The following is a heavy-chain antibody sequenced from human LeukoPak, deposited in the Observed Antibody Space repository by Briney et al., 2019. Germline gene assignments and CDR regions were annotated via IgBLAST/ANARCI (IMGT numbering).Heavy chain of an antibody. CDR3: ARGMTVAANWFDP. V-gene: IGHV3-7*05. J-gene: IGHJ5*02. D-gene: IGHD6-19*01. CDR2: IKQDGTEK. Sequence: QPGGSLILSCAASGFTFSNYWMNWVRQAPGKGLEWVANIKQDGTEKYYVDSVRGRFTISRDNAENSLNLQMNSLRAEDTAVYYCARGMTVAANWFDPWGQGTLVTVSS. CDR1: GFTFSNYW.